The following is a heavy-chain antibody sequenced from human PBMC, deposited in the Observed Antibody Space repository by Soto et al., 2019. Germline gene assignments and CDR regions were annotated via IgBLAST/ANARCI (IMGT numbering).Heavy chain of an antibody. CDR3: ARDGDTAGDL. CDR2: FYSMASS. V-gene: IGHV4-4*07. J-gene: IGHJ5*02. D-gene: IGHD3-3*01. CDR1: GAAFTSCS. Sequence: QVQLQESGPGLVKPSETLSLTCTVSGAAFTSCSWCWVRPPAGQGREWIGRFYSMASSIYNPNLTSRVTISVDTSKNELSLKVASVTAADTAVYYCARDGDTAGDLWVQGTLVTVSS.